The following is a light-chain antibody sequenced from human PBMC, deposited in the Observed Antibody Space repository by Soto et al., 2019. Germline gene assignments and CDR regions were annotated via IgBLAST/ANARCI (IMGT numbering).Light chain of an antibody. J-gene: IGLJ3*02. CDR1: SSDVGGYNY. CDR3: SSYTSRSPLV. V-gene: IGLV2-14*01. CDR2: DVS. Sequence: QSVLTQPASVSGSPGQSITISCTGTSSDVGGYNYVSWYQQHPGKAPKLMIYDVSNRPSGVSNRFSGSKSGNTASLTISGLQAEDEADYYCSSYTSRSPLVFGGGTQLTVL.